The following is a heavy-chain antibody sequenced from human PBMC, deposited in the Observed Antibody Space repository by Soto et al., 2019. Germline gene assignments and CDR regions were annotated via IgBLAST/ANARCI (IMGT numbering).Heavy chain of an antibody. V-gene: IGHV4-4*07. CDR2: IYTSGRT. D-gene: IGHD1-26*01. CDR1: GASISSSY. Sequence: QVQLQESGPGLVKPSETLSLTCTVSGASISSSYWSWIRQPAGKGLEWLWRIYTSGRTNYNPSLKSRLTMSGDTSRNQFSLKLTSVTAADTAFYYCVRDKGGSYADAFDIWGQGTMVTVSS. CDR3: VRDKGGSYADAFDI. J-gene: IGHJ3*02.